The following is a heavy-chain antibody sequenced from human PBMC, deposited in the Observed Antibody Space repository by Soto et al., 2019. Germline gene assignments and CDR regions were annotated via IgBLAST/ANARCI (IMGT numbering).Heavy chain of an antibody. CDR1: GFTLSSYE. J-gene: IGHJ4*02. D-gene: IGHD1-26*01. Sequence: EVQLVESGGGLVQPGGSLRLSCAASGFTLSSYEMNWVRQAPGKGLEWVSYISSSGSTIYYADSVKGRFTISRDNAKNSLYPQMHSLRAEDTAVYYCARERLGAGYFDYWGQGTLVTVSS. CDR2: ISSSGSTI. V-gene: IGHV3-48*03. CDR3: ARERLGAGYFDY.